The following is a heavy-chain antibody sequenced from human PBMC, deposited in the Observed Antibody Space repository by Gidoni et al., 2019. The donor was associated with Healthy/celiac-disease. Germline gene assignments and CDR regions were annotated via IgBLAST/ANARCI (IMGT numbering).Heavy chain of an antibody. CDR2: IYYSGST. J-gene: IGHJ6*02. D-gene: IGHD2-2*01. CDR3: ARDRRGIVVVPAAGEQYYYYGMDV. CDR1: GGSITSGDSS. Sequence: QVQLQESGPGLVKPSQTLSLTCTVPGGSITSGDSSWRWIRQPPGKGLEWIGYIYYSGSTYYNPSLKSRVTISVDTSKNQFSLKLSSVTAADTAVYYCARDRRGIVVVPAAGEQYYYYGMDVWGQGTTVTVSS. V-gene: IGHV4-30-4*01.